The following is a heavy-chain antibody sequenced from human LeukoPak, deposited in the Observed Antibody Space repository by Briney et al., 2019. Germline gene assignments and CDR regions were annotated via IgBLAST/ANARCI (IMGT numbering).Heavy chain of an antibody. J-gene: IGHJ4*02. CDR3: ARLRITMVRGVMVFDY. V-gene: IGHV5-51*01. CDR2: IYPGDSDT. D-gene: IGHD3-10*01. Sequence: GEPLKISCKGSGYSFTSYWNGWVRQMPGKGLEWMGIIYPGDSDTRYSPSFQGQVTISADKSISTAYLQWSSLKASDTAMYYCARLRITMVRGVMVFDYWGQGTLVTVSS. CDR1: GYSFTSYW.